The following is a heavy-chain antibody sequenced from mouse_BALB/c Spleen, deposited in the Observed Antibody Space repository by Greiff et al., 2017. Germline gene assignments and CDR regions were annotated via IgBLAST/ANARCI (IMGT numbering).Heavy chain of an antibody. J-gene: IGHJ4*01. Sequence: VMLVESGPGLVAPSQSLSITCTVSGFSLTSYGVHWVRQPPGKGLEWLGVIWAGGSTNYNSALMSRLSISKDNSKSQVFLKMSSLQPDDTAMYYCAREVWSYAMDYWGQGTSVTVSS. CDR1: GFSLTSYG. CDR2: IWAGGST. D-gene: IGHD2-10*02. V-gene: IGHV2-9*02. CDR3: AREVWSYAMDY.